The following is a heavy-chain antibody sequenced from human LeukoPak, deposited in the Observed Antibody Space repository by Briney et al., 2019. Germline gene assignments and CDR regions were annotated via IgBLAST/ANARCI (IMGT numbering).Heavy chain of an antibody. Sequence: SETLSLTCAVYGGSFSGYYWSWIRQPPGKGLEWIGEINHSGSTNCNPSLKSRVTISVDTSKNQFSLKLSSVTAADTAVYYCARGRWVATISQHFDYRGQGTLVTVSS. D-gene: IGHD5-12*01. J-gene: IGHJ4*02. CDR1: GGSFSGYY. CDR2: INHSGST. V-gene: IGHV4-34*01. CDR3: ARGRWVATISQHFDY.